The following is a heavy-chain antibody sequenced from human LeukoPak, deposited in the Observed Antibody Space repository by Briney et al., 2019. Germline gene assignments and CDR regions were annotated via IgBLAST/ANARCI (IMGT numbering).Heavy chain of an antibody. D-gene: IGHD3-3*01. CDR1: GYTFTGYY. CDR3: ARNYDFWSGYYNYYYMDV. J-gene: IGHJ6*03. CDR2: INPNSGGT. Sequence: ASVKVSCKASGYTFTGYYMHWVRQAPGQGLEWMGWINPNSGGTNYAQKFQGRVTMTRDTSISTAYMELSRLRSDDTAVYYCARNYDFWSGYYNYYYMDVWGKGTTVTVSS. V-gene: IGHV1-2*02.